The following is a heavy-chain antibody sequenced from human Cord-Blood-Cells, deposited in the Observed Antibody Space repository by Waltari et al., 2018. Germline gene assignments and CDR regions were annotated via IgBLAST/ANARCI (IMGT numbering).Heavy chain of an antibody. CDR3: ARGGRRGYSYGYYYYYMDV. CDR1: GGSFSGYY. V-gene: IGHV4-34*01. J-gene: IGHJ6*03. CDR2: INQSGST. D-gene: IGHD5-18*01. Sequence: QVQLQQWGAGLLKPSETLSLTCAVYGGSFSGYYWSWIRQPPGKGLGWIGEINQSGSTNYNPSLKSRVTISVDTSKNQFSLKLSSVTAADTAVYYCARGGRRGYSYGYYYYYMDVWGKGTTVTVSS.